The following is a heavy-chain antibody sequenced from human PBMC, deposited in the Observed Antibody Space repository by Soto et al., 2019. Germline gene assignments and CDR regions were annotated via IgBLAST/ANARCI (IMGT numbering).Heavy chain of an antibody. D-gene: IGHD6-19*01. V-gene: IGHV4-34*01. CDR2: INHSGST. CDR3: ARRGRSGWYPYYFDD. Sequence: PSETLSLTCAVYGGSFSGYYWSWIRQPPGKGLEWIGEINHSGSTNYNPSLKSRVTISVDTSKNQFSLKLSSVTAADTAVYYCARRGRSGWYPYYFDDWGQGTLVTVAS. CDR1: GGSFSGYY. J-gene: IGHJ4*02.